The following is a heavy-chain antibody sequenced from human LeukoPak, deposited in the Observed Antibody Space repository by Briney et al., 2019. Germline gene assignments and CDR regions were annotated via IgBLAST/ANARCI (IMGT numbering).Heavy chain of an antibody. CDR1: GGTFSSYA. Sequence: ASVKVSCKASGGTFSSYAISWVRLAPGQGLEWMGGIIPIFGTANYAQKFQGRVTITADESTSTAYMELSSLRSEDTAVYYCARDAISGYDILTGYYRDDAFDIWGQGTMVTVSS. CDR3: ARDAISGYDILTGYYRDDAFDI. CDR2: IIPIFGTA. V-gene: IGHV1-69*01. J-gene: IGHJ3*02. D-gene: IGHD3-9*01.